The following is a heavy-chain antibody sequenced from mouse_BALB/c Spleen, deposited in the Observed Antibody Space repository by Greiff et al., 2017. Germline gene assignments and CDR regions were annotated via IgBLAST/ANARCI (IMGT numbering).Heavy chain of an antibody. CDR1: GFTFSSYA. D-gene: IGHD1-1*01. CDR3: ARERDYGSSRYFDV. Sequence: VQLKESGGGLVKPGGSLKLSCAASGFTFSSYAMSWVRQTPEKRLEWVATISSGGSYTYYPDSVKGRFTISRDNAKNTLYLQMSSLRSEDTAMYYCARERDYGSSRYFDVWGAGTTVTVSS. V-gene: IGHV5-9-3*01. CDR2: ISSGGSYT. J-gene: IGHJ1*01.